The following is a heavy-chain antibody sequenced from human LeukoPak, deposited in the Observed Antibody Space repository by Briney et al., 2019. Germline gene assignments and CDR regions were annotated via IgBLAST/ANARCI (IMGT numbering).Heavy chain of an antibody. J-gene: IGHJ4*02. D-gene: IGHD2-15*01. CDR3: AKDRIVVVVAAYDY. CDR2: INSDGSST. V-gene: IGHV3-74*01. CDR1: GFTFSSYW. Sequence: GGSLRLSCAASGFTFSSYWMHWVRQAPGKGLVWVSRINSDGSSTSYADSVKGRFTISRDNAKNTLYLQMNSLRAEDTAVYYCAKDRIVVVVAAYDYWGQGTLVTVSS.